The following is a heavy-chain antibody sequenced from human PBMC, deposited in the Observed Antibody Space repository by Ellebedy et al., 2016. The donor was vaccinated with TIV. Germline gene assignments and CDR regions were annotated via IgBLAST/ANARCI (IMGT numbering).Heavy chain of an antibody. CDR1: GFTFSRYA. J-gene: IGHJ4*02. CDR3: AKGRGGGYDSTAPRYYFDY. V-gene: IGHV3-23*01. Sequence: PGGSLSLSCAASGFTFSRYALSFVPQAPGKFLECVSTISNTGSRKYYADSVEGRFIISRDNSKRTLYLQMNSLRAGDTAVYYCAKGRGGGYDSTAPRYYFDYWGLGTRVTVSS. CDR2: ISNTGSRK. D-gene: IGHD5-12*01.